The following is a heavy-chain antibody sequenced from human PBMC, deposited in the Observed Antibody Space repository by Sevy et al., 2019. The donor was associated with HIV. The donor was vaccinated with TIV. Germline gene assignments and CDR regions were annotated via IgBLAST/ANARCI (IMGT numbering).Heavy chain of an antibody. J-gene: IGHJ4*02. Sequence: GGSLRLSCAASGFAFSTYGMHWVCQAPGKGLELVAFIRYDESEQYCADSVKGRCTISRDNSKSTLYLRLSSLRDEDAAVFYCAKDPRPSHRITTFGGVDYFEYWGQGTLVTVSS. CDR3: AKDPRPSHRITTFGGVDYFEY. D-gene: IGHD3-3*01. CDR2: IRYDESEQ. V-gene: IGHV3-30*02. CDR1: GFAFSTYG.